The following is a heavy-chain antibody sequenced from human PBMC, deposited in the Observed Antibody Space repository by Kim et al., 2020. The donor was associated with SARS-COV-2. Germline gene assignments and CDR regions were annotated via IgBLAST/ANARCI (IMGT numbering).Heavy chain of an antibody. CDR3: AKGAIAARPGNWYFDL. D-gene: IGHD6-6*01. Sequence: SVKGRFTISRDNSKNTLYLQMNSLRAEDTAVYYCAKGAIAARPGNWYFDLWGRGTLVTVSS. V-gene: IGHV3-23*01. J-gene: IGHJ2*01.